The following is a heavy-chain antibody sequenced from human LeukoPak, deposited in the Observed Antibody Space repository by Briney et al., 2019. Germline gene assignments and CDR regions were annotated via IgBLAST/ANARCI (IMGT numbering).Heavy chain of an antibody. CDR3: ARPHAGDSSGWSDAFDI. V-gene: IGHV1-2*02. J-gene: IGHJ3*02. Sequence: ASVKVSCKASGDTFTGYYMHWVRQAPGQGLEWMGWINPNSGGTNYAQKFQGGVTMTRDTSISTAYMELSRLRSDDTAVYYCARPHAGDSSGWSDAFDIWGQGTMVTVSS. CDR1: GDTFTGYY. D-gene: IGHD6-19*01. CDR2: INPNSGGT.